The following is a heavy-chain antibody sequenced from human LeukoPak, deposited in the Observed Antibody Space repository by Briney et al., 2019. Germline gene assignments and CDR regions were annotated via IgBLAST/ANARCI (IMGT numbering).Heavy chain of an antibody. J-gene: IGHJ5*02. CDR2: IYYSGST. Sequence: SETLSLTCTVSGGSISSGGYYWSWIRQHPGKGLEWIGYIYYSGSTYYNPSLKGRVTISVDTSKNQFSLKLSSVTAADTAVYYCARTYYYGSGGGDWFDPWGQGTLVTVSS. CDR3: ARTYYYGSGGGDWFDP. CDR1: GGSISSGGYY. D-gene: IGHD3-10*01. V-gene: IGHV4-31*03.